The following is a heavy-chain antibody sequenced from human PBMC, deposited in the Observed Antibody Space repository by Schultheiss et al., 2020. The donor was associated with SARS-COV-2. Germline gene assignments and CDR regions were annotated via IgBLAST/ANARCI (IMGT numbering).Heavy chain of an antibody. CDR2: INPNSGGT. J-gene: IGHJ6*02. CDR1: GYTFTGYY. Sequence: GESLKISCKGSGYTFTGYYMHWVRQAPGQGLEWMGWINPNSGGTNYAQKFQGRVTMTRDTSISTAYMELSRLRSDDTAVYYCARDLSTGYSSSWSRWGNYYYYGMDVWGQGTTVTVSS. V-gene: IGHV1-2*02. CDR3: ARDLSTGYSSSWSRWGNYYYYGMDV. D-gene: IGHD6-13*01.